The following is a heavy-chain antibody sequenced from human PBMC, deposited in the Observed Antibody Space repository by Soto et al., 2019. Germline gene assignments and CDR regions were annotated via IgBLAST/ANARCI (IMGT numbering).Heavy chain of an antibody. CDR2: ISAYTGST. J-gene: IGHJ4*02. CDR1: GYTFANYG. V-gene: IGHV1-18*04. Sequence: ASVKVSCKASGYTFANYGVGWVRQAPGQGLVWMAWISAYTGSTNYAQEFQGRVAVTTDTSTSTASMEVRSLRSDDTAGYYCARSPYSYGISYYFDYWGQGTLVTVSS. D-gene: IGHD5-18*01. CDR3: ARSPYSYGISYYFDY.